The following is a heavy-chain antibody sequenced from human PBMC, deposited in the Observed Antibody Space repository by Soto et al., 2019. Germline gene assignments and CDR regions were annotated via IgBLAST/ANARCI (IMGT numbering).Heavy chain of an antibody. CDR1: GGSISSGGYS. V-gene: IGHV4-30-2*01. CDR2: IYHSGST. D-gene: IGHD2-8*01. Sequence: SETLSLTCAVSGGSISSGGYSWSWIRQPPGKGLEWIGYIYHSGSTYYNPSLKSRVTILVDRSKNQFSLKLSSVTAADTAVYYCAREGEVYAIHGYSGAFDIWGQGTMVTVSS. CDR3: AREGEVYAIHGYSGAFDI. J-gene: IGHJ3*02.